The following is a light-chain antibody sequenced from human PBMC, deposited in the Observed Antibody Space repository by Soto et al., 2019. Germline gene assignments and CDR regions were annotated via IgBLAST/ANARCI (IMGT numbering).Light chain of an antibody. CDR1: QSVSSNY. Sequence: EIVLTQSPGTLSLSPGERATLSCTASQSVSSNYLAWYQQKPGQAPRLLIYDASSRATGIPDRFSGSGSGTDFTLTISRLEPEDFAVYYCQQYGSSSWTFGQGTKVEIK. V-gene: IGKV3-20*01. CDR2: DAS. CDR3: QQYGSSSWT. J-gene: IGKJ1*01.